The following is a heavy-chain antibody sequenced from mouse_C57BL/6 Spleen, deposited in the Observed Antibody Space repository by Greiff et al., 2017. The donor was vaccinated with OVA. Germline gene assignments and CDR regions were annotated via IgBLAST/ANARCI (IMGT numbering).Heavy chain of an antibody. CDR1: GYTFTDYE. CDR2: IDPETGGT. Sequence: QVHVKQSGAELVRPGASVTLSCKASGYTFTDYEMHWVKQTPVHGLEWIGAIDPETGGTAYNQKFKGKAILTADKSSSTAYMELRSLTSEDSAVYYCTRGYGYDSWYFDVWGTGTTVTVSS. CDR3: TRGYGYDSWYFDV. V-gene: IGHV1-15*01. D-gene: IGHD2-2*01. J-gene: IGHJ1*03.